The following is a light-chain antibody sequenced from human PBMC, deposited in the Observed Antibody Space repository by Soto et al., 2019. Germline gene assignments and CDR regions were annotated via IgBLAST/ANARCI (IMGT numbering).Light chain of an antibody. J-gene: IGLJ3*02. Sequence: QYALTQPASVSGSPGQSITFSCTGTSSDVGGFNYVSWYQHYPGDAPKLMIYEVSKRPSGVSNRFSGSKSGYKASLTISGLQAEDEAAYCWMSYTSSNTPWVFGGGTKLTVL. CDR3: MSYTSSNTPWV. CDR2: EVS. V-gene: IGLV2-14*01. CDR1: SSDVGGFNY.